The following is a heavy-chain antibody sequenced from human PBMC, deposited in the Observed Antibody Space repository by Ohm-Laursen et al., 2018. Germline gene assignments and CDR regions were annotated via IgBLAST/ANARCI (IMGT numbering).Heavy chain of an antibody. CDR3: ASPTVEHYYHGMDV. Sequence: SLRLSCAASGFTFNNYAMSWVRQAPGKGLEWVSAVSDSGDSTYYADSVKGRFTISRDNSKNTLYLQMNSLRAEDTAVYYCASPTVEHYYHGMDVWGQGTTVTVSS. CDR1: GFTFNNYA. D-gene: IGHD4-11*01. V-gene: IGHV3-23*01. J-gene: IGHJ6*02. CDR2: VSDSGDST.